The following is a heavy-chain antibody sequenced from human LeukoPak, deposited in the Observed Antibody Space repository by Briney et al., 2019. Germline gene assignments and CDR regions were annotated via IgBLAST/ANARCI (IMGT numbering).Heavy chain of an antibody. D-gene: IGHD3-22*01. CDR2: IYYSGST. CDR1: GGSISSGDYY. V-gene: IGHV4-30-4*01. CDR3: AREADYYDSSGYS. J-gene: IGHJ4*02. Sequence: IPSQTLSLTCTVSGGSISSGDYYWSWIRQPPGKGLEWIGYIYYSGSTYYNPSLKSRVTISVDTSKNQFSLKLSSVTAADTAVYYCAREADYYDSSGYSWGQGTLVTVSS.